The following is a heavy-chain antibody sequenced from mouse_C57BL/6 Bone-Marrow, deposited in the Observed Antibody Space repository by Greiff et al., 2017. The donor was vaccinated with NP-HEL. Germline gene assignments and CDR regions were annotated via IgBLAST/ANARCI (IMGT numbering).Heavy chain of an antibody. Sequence: VQLQESGPGLVKPSQSLFLTCSITGFPITSGYYWIWIRQSPGKPLEWMGYITHSGETFYNPSLKSPISITRKTSKNQFCLQLNSGTTEDTAMYYCAGDYDGYWYVDGWGTGTTVTVSS. V-gene: IGHV12-3*01. D-gene: IGHD2-3*01. CDR3: AGDYDGYWYVDG. J-gene: IGHJ1*03. CDR2: ITHSGET. CDR1: GFPITSGYY.